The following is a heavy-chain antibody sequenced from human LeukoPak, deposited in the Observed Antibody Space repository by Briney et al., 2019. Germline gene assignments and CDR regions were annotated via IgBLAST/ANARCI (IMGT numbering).Heavy chain of an antibody. Sequence: SETLSLTCTVTGGATSSYYWSWIRQSPGKGLEWLGYMHYNGGTNFNPSLKSRVTISLDTSKNQVSLKVSSVTAADTAVYYCARRGHDYGSSPFDYWGQGTLVIVSS. CDR3: ARRGHDYGSSPFDY. J-gene: IGHJ4*02. D-gene: IGHD4-17*01. CDR1: GGATSSYY. V-gene: IGHV4-59*01. CDR2: MHYNGGT.